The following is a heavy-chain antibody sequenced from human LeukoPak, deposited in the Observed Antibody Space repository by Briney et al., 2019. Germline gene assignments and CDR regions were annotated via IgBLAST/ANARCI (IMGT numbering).Heavy chain of an antibody. CDR3: ATDSGYDSNAFDI. V-gene: IGHV3-7*01. J-gene: IGHJ3*02. CDR2: IKQDGSEK. CDR1: GFTFSSYW. Sequence: PGGSLRLSCAASGFTFSSYWMSWVRQAPGKGLEWVANIKQDGSEKYYVDSVKGRFTISRDNAKNSLYLQMNSLRAEDTAVYYCATDSGYDSNAFDIWGQGTMVTVSS. D-gene: IGHD5-12*01.